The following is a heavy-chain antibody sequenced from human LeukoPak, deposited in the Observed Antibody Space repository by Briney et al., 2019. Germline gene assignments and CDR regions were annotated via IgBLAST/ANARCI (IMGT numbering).Heavy chain of an antibody. CDR2: ISSSSSYI. V-gene: IGHV3-21*04. J-gene: IGHJ4*02. D-gene: IGHD1-26*01. CDR1: GFTFSSYR. CDR3: ARGGYSGSYFAY. Sequence: GGSLRLSCAASGFTFSSYRMNWVRQAPGKGLEWVSSISSSSSYIYYADSVKGRFTISSDNAKNSLYVQMNSLRAEDTALYYCARGGYSGSYFAYWGQGTLVTVSS.